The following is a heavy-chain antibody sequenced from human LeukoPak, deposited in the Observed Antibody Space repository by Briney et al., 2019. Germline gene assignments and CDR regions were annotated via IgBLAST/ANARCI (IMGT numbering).Heavy chain of an antibody. CDR1: GGSISSGGYS. V-gene: IGHV4-30-2*01. D-gene: IGHD3-22*01. Sequence: SETLPLTCAVSGGSISSGGYSWSWIRQPPGKGLEWIGYIYHSGSTYYNPSLKSRVTISVDRSKNQFSLKLSSVTAADTAVYYCARLADYYDSSGYPVPHFDYWGQGTLVTVSS. CDR3: ARLADYYDSSGYPVPHFDY. CDR2: IYHSGST. J-gene: IGHJ4*02.